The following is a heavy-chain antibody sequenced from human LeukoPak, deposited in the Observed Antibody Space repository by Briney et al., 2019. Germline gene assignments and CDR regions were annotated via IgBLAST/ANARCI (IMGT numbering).Heavy chain of an antibody. CDR2: INHSGST. CDR3: ARGPLWTHSSFDY. J-gene: IGHJ4*02. V-gene: IGHV4-34*01. D-gene: IGHD1-1*01. Sequence: SETLSLTCAVYGGSFSGYYWSWIRQPPGKGLEWIGEINHSGSTNYNPSLKSRVTISVDTSKNQFSLKLSSVTAADTAVYYRARGPLWTHSSFDYWGQGTLVTVSS. CDR1: GGSFSGYY.